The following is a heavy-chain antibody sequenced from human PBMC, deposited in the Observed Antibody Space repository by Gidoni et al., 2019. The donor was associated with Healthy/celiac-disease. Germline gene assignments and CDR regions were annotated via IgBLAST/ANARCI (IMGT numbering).Heavy chain of an antibody. Sequence: QVQLVQSGAEVKKPGSSVKVSCKASGGTFSSYAISGVRQAPGQGLEWMGGIIPIFGTANYAQKFQGRVTITADESTSTAYMELSSLRSEDTAVYYCAREGRGYCTNGVCYNGRRRGIYYMDVWGKGTTVTVSS. CDR1: GGTFSSYA. J-gene: IGHJ6*03. CDR3: AREGRGYCTNGVCYNGRRRGIYYMDV. CDR2: IIPIFGTA. D-gene: IGHD2-8*01. V-gene: IGHV1-69*01.